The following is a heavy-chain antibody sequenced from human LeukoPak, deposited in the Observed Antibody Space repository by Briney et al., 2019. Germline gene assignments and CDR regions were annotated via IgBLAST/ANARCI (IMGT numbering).Heavy chain of an antibody. CDR3: ARAVAGSRNAFDI. CDR2: VNGDGSNT. J-gene: IGHJ3*02. V-gene: IGHV3-74*01. D-gene: IGHD6-13*01. CDR1: GFSLGTYW. Sequence: GGSLRLSCAASGFSLGTYWMHWVRQVPGKGLVWVSRVNGDGSNTNYADSVKGRFTISRDNAENTLHLQMNSLRAEDTAVYYCARAVAGSRNAFDIWGQGTMVTVPS.